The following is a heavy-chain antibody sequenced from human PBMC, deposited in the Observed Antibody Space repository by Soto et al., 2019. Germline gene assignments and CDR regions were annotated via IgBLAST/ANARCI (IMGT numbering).Heavy chain of an antibody. CDR2: ISSSGSTI. V-gene: IGHV3-48*03. CDR3: ARRSEARFYGMDV. Sequence: EVQLVESGGGLVQPGGSLRLSCAASGFTFSSYEMNWVRQAPGKGLEWVSYISSSGSTIYYADSVKGRFTISRDNAKNSLYLQMNSLRAEDTAVYYCARRSEARFYGMDVWGQGTTVTVSS. CDR1: GFTFSSYE. J-gene: IGHJ6*02.